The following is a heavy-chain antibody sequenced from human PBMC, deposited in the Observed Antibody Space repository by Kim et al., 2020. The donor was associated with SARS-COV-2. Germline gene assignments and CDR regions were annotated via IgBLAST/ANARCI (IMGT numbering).Heavy chain of an antibody. J-gene: IGHJ5*01. CDR3: ATDPIPGDKVVWFDP. V-gene: IGHV3-23*01. Sequence: AASVKCRLTGSRDNSKNTVYLQMHSLRAEDTALYYCATDPIPGDKVVWFDPWGQGTLVTVSS. D-gene: IGHD5-12*01.